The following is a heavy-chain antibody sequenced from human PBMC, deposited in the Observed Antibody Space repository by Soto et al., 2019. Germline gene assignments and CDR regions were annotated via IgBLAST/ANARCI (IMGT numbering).Heavy chain of an antibody. Sequence: EVQLLESGGGLVQPGGSLRLSCAASGFTFSSYAMNWVRQAPGKGLDWVSVISGSGGSTYYADSVKGRFTISRDNSKNTLYLQMNGMRAEDTAVYYCARRSSGWYFDYWGQGTLVTVSS. V-gene: IGHV3-23*01. D-gene: IGHD6-19*01. CDR2: ISGSGGST. CDR1: GFTFSSYA. CDR3: ARRSSGWYFDY. J-gene: IGHJ4*02.